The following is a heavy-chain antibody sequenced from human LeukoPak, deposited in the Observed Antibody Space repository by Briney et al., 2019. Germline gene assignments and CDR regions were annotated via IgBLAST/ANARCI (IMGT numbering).Heavy chain of an antibody. J-gene: IGHJ5*02. CDR2: MNPNSGNT. V-gene: IGHV1-8*01. D-gene: IGHD3-3*01. Sequence: ASVKVSCKASGYTFTSYDINWVRQATGQGLEWMGWMNPNSGNTGYAQKFQGRVTMTRNTSISTAYMELSSPRSEDTAVYYCARRTYDFWSGYDNNWFDPWGQGTLVTVSS. CDR1: GYTFTSYD. CDR3: ARRTYDFWSGYDNNWFDP.